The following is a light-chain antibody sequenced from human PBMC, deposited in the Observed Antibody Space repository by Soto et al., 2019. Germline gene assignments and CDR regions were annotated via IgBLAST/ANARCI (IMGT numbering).Light chain of an antibody. CDR2: DVS. CDR1: QSINAW. Sequence: RMSRSPATVSASVGDRVTITVRASQSINAWLAWYQQKPGKAPKLLIYDVSTLASGVPSRFSGSASGTEFTLTISYLESEDFASYNWQEYHRYSTFGQGTKVDI. V-gene: IGKV1-5*01. CDR3: QEYHRYST. J-gene: IGKJ1*01.